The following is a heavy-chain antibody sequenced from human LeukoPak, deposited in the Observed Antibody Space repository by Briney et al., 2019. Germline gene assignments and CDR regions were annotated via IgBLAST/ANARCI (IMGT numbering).Heavy chain of an antibody. J-gene: IGHJ5*01. D-gene: IGHD5-12*01. CDR2: ISMDGIQE. CDR3: ARGRPAYSGYDLVHS. CDR1: GFRFNNYA. Sequence: GRSLRLSCAASGFRFNNYAMHWVRQPPGTGLEWVAVISMDGIQEYYADSVKGRFTISRDNSKNTLYLQMNSLRAEDTAVYYCARGRPAYSGYDLVHSWGHGTLVTVSS. V-gene: IGHV3-30*04.